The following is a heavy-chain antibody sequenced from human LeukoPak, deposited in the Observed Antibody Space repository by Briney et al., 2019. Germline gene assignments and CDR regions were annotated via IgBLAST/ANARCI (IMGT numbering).Heavy chain of an antibody. CDR1: GYSISSGYY. Sequence: KPSETLSLTCAVSGYSISSGYYWGWIRQPPGKGLEWIGSIYHSGSTYYNPSLKSRVTISVDTSKNQFSLKLSSVTAADTAVYYCAREDSGGYFDYWGQGTLVTVSS. D-gene: IGHD1-26*01. CDR2: IYHSGST. J-gene: IGHJ4*02. V-gene: IGHV4-38-2*02. CDR3: AREDSGGYFDY.